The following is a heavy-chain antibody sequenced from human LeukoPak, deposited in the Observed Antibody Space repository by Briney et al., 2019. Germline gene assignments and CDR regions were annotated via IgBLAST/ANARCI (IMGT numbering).Heavy chain of an antibody. Sequence: SETLSLTCTVSGGSINNGGYYRSWIRQHPGKGLEWIGYIYYSGSSYYNPSLRSRVTISVDTSKNHFSLKLSSVTAADTAVYYCARNRDGYNSFDYWGQGTLVTVSS. CDR2: IYYSGSS. V-gene: IGHV4-31*03. CDR1: GGSINNGGYY. J-gene: IGHJ4*02. D-gene: IGHD5-24*01. CDR3: ARNRDGYNSFDY.